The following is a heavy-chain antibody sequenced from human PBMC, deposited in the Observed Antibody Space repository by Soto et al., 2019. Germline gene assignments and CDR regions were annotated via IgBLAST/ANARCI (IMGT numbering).Heavy chain of an antibody. V-gene: IGHV4-34*01. D-gene: IGHD5-12*01. Sequence: SETLSLTCAVYGGSFSGYYWSWIRQPPGKGLEWIGEINHSGSTNYNPSLKSRVTISVDTSKNQFSLKLSSVTAADTAVYYCASQVIVATPYFDYWGQGTLVTVSS. J-gene: IGHJ4*02. CDR2: INHSGST. CDR1: GGSFSGYY. CDR3: ASQVIVATPYFDY.